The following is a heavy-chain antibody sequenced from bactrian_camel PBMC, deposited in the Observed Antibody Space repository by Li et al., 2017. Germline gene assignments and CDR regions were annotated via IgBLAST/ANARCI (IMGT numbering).Heavy chain of an antibody. V-gene: IGHV3S31*01. D-gene: IGHD2*01. CDR3: VKHMSRLIVVVVSAT. CDR1: GFTFSSAA. J-gene: IGHJ6*01. CDR2: IENYGPTT. Sequence: VQLVESGGGLVQPGGSLRLSCAGSGFTFSSAAMSWVRQAPGKGLEWVADIENYGPTTYYPDSVKGRFTVSRDNAKNTVFLQMNSLKPEDTAVYYCVKHMSRLIVVVVSATWGQGTQVTVS.